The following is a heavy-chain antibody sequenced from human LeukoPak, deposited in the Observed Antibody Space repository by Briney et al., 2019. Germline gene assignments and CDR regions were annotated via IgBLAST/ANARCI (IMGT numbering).Heavy chain of an antibody. CDR1: GFTFSSFW. CDR3: ARDTCSAWYGLIDY. D-gene: IGHD6-19*01. V-gene: IGHV3-7*01. J-gene: IGHJ4*02. Sequence: GGSLRLSCAASGFTFSSFWMGWVRQAPGKGLEWVATIKQDGSEKYSVDSVKGRFTISRDNAKNSLYLQMNSLRAEDTAVYFCARDTCSAWYGLIDYWGQGSLVTVSS. CDR2: IKQDGSEK.